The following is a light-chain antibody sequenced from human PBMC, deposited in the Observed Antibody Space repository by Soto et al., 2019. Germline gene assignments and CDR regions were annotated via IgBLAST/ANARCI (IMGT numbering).Light chain of an antibody. CDR2: DAS. V-gene: IGKV3-11*01. CDR3: QQRTNWVFT. J-gene: IGKJ3*01. Sequence: EVVLTQSPATLSLSPGERATLSCRASQSVSNYLAWYQQKPGQAPRLLIYDASNRDTGIPVRFSGSGSGTDFTLTTSSLEPEDFAVYYCQQRTNWVFTFGPGTRVDIK. CDR1: QSVSNY.